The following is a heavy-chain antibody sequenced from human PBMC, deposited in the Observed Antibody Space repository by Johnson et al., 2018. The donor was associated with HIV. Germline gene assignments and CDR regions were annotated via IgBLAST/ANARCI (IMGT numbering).Heavy chain of an antibody. CDR2: IKQDGSEK. D-gene: IGHD2-2*01. CDR1: GFTFSRYW. Sequence: VQLVESGGGLVQPGGSLRLSCAASGFTFSRYWMSWVRQAPGKGLEWVANIKQDGSEKYSVDSVKGRFTISRDNAKNSVYLQMNSLRAEDTAVYYCARGTLAAFDIWGQGTMVTVSS. CDR3: ARGTLAAFDI. J-gene: IGHJ3*02. V-gene: IGHV3-7*05.